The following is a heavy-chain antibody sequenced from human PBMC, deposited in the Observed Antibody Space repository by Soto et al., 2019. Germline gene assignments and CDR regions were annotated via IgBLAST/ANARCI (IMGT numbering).Heavy chain of an antibody. CDR3: AKDLVSSSSFSTVVY. CDR1: GFTFSSYG. J-gene: IGHJ4*02. D-gene: IGHD6-6*01. V-gene: IGHV3-30*18. Sequence: QVQLVESGGGVVQPGRSLRLSCAASGFTFSSYGMHWVRQAPGKGLEWVAVISYDGSNKNYADSVKGRFTISRDNSKNTCYRQMNSLIAEDTAVYYCAKDLVSSSSFSTVVYWDQGTLVTVSS. CDR2: ISYDGSNK.